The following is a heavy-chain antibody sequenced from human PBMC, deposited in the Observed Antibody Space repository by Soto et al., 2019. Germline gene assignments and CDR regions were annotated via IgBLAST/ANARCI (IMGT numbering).Heavy chain of an antibody. CDR2: INWDGGTT. CDR1: GFTFDDYF. D-gene: IGHD1-26*01. Sequence: LRLSCAASGFTFDDYFMHWVRQAPDKGLEWVSLINWDGGTTDYADSLRGRFTISRDNTKNSLYLQMDSLRTEDSGLYYCVKDGSYHTPGYFDKWGRGTLVTVSS. J-gene: IGHJ4*02. V-gene: IGHV3-43*01. CDR3: VKDGSYHTPGYFDK.